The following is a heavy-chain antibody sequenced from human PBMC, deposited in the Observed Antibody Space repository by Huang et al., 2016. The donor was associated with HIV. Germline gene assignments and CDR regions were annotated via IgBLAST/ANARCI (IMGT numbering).Heavy chain of an antibody. J-gene: IGHJ6*02. CDR1: GFTFTSYF. CDR2: INPSGGHT. CDR3: ARDPKEGLDV. Sequence: QAQLVQSGAEMKKPGASVKVSCKASGFTFTSYFFHWVRQAPGQGPEWMAMINPSGGHTDYSQKCQGRVSVTRDTSTSTVYIEMSSLRSEDTAVYYCARDPKEGLDVWGQGTTVIVSS. V-gene: IGHV1-46*01.